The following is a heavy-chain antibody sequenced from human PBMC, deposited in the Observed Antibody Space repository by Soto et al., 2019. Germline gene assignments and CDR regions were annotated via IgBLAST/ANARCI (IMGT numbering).Heavy chain of an antibody. J-gene: IGHJ4*02. V-gene: IGHV1-8*01. CDR3: ARVVRFFGGHAGY. Sequence: ASVKVSCKPSGYAFTEFDINWVRQAPGQGLEWMGWMNTNTGNTGYAQKFQGRVTMTRDTSISTAYMELRRLRSEDTAVYYCARVVRFFGGHAGYWGQGTLVTVSS. CDR1: GYAFTEFD. D-gene: IGHD3-3*01. CDR2: MNTNTGNT.